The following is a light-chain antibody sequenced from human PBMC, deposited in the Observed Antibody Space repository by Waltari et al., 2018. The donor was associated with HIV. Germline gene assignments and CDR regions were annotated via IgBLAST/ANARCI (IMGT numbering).Light chain of an antibody. Sequence: DIEMIQSLSFLYACVGDRVTITCRASQGIRSHLAWYQQKPGTAPKLLIYDASTLQSGVSSRFSGSGSGTDFTLTINSLQSDDVATYFCQKYNSVPITFGQGTRLDI. CDR1: QGIRSH. CDR2: DAS. V-gene: IGKV1-27*01. J-gene: IGKJ5*01. CDR3: QKYNSVPIT.